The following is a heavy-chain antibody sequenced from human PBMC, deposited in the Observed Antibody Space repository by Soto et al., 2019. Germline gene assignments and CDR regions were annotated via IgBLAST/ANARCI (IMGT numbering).Heavy chain of an antibody. CDR1: GYSFTSYW. CDR3: ARSIHYDILTGYPLDY. V-gene: IGHV5-51*01. D-gene: IGHD3-9*01. Sequence: GESLKISCKGSGYSFTSYWIGWVRQMPGKGLEWMGIIYPGDSDTRYSPSFQGQVTISADKSISTAYLQWSSLKASDTAMYYCARSIHYDILTGYPLDYWGQGTLVTVSS. J-gene: IGHJ4*02. CDR2: IYPGDSDT.